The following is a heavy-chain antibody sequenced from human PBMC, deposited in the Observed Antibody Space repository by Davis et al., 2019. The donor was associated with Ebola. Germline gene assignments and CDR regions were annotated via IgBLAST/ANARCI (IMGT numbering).Heavy chain of an antibody. V-gene: IGHV3-23*01. J-gene: IGHJ4*02. Sequence: GESLKISCAASGFTFSSYAMSWVRQAPGKGLEWVPAISGSGGSTYYADSVKGRFTISRDNSKNTLYLQMNSLRAEDTAVYYCAKTDCSGGSCYSVDYWGQGTLVTVSS. D-gene: IGHD2-15*01. CDR3: AKTDCSGGSCYSVDY. CDR1: GFTFSSYA. CDR2: ISGSGGST.